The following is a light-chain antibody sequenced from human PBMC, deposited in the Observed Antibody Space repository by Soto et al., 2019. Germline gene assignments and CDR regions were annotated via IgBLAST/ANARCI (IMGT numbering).Light chain of an antibody. CDR3: CSYAGSYTRYV. J-gene: IGLJ1*01. CDR2: GVN. CDR1: SSDVGGYDY. V-gene: IGLV2-11*01. Sequence: QSVLTQPRSVSESPGQSVTISCAGTSSDVGGYDYVSWYQHHPGKVPKLMIYGVNKRPSGVPDRFSGSKSGNTASLTISGLQADDEADYYCCSYAGSYTRYVFGSGTKLTAL.